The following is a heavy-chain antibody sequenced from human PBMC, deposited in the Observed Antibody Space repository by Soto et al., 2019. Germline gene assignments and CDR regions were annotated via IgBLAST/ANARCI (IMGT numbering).Heavy chain of an antibody. CDR2: VKQDGSEK. V-gene: IGHV3-7*01. CDR3: AGSSSSWYFDV. D-gene: IGHD6-6*01. CDR1: GFTFSSYW. J-gene: IGHJ2*01. Sequence: EVQLVESGGGLVQPGGSLRLSCVASGFTFSSYWMSWVRQAPGKGPEWVANVKQDGSEKYYVDSVKGRFTISRDNAKNSLYLQMNSLRAEDTAVYYCAGSSSSWYFDVWGRGTLVTVSS.